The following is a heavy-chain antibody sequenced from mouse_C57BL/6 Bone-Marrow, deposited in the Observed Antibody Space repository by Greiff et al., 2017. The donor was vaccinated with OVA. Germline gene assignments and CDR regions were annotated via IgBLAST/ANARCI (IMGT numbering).Heavy chain of an antibody. Sequence: VQLQQSGTVLARPGASVKMSCKPSGYTFTSYWMHWVKQRPGQGLEWIGAIYPGNSDTSYNQKFKGKAKLTAVTSASTAYMELSSLTNEDSAVYYCTGYYYGSSYWYFDVWGTGTTVTVSS. D-gene: IGHD1-1*01. CDR3: TGYYYGSSYWYFDV. V-gene: IGHV1-5*01. J-gene: IGHJ1*03. CDR2: IYPGNSDT. CDR1: GYTFTSYW.